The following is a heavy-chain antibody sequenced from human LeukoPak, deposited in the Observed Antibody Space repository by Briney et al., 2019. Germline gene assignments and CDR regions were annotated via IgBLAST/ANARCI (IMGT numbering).Heavy chain of an antibody. V-gene: IGHV5-51*01. D-gene: IGHD2-2*01. CDR3: ARPSTAANDY. CDR1: GYSFTCNW. J-gene: IGHJ4*02. Sequence: GESLKISCKGSGYSFTCNWIGWVRQMPGKGLEWMGIIYPGDSDTRYSPSFQGQVTISADKSISTAYLQWSSLKASDTGMYYCARPSTAANDYWGQGTLVTVSS. CDR2: IYPGDSDT.